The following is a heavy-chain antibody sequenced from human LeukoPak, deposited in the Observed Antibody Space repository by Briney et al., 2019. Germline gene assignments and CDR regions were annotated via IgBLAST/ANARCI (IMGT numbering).Heavy chain of an antibody. Sequence: SGGSLRLSCAASGFTFSSYAMHWVRQAPGKGLEYVSAISSNGGSTYYANSAKGRFTISRDNSKNTLYLQMGSLRAEDMAVYYCARASYYYDSSGYAFDYWGQGTLVTVSS. CDR3: ARASYYYDSSGYAFDY. CDR1: GFTFSSYA. CDR2: ISSNGGST. D-gene: IGHD3-22*01. J-gene: IGHJ4*02. V-gene: IGHV3-64*01.